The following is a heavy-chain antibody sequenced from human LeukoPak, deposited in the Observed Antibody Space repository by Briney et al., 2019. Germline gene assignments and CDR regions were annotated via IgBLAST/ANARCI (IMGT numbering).Heavy chain of an antibody. CDR2: LGGST. Sequence: GGSLRLSCAASGFTFSTYWMHWVRQAPGKGLEWVSALGGSTFYADSVKGRFTISRDNSKSTLYLQINSLRAEDTAVYYCAKTTGKYSSQPFDYWGQGTLVTVSS. CDR3: AKTTGKYSSQPFDY. CDR1: GFTFSTYW. D-gene: IGHD6-19*01. V-gene: IGHV3-23*01. J-gene: IGHJ4*02.